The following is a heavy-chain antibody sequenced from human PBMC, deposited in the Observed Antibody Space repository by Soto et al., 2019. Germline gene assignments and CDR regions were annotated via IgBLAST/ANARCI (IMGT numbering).Heavy chain of an antibody. J-gene: IGHJ4*02. CDR2: ISYDGSNK. V-gene: IGHV3-30-3*01. CDR3: ARDNWTVLTHLDY. Sequence: GGSLRLSCAASGFTFSSYAMHWVRQAPGKGLEWVAVISYDGSNKYYADSVKGRFTISRDNSKNTLYLQMNSLRAEDTAVYYCARDNWTVLTHLDYWGQGTLVTVSS. D-gene: IGHD1-20*01. CDR1: GFTFSSYA.